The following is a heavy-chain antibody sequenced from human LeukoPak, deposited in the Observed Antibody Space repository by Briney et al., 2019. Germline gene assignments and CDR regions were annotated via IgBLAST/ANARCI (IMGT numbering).Heavy chain of an antibody. J-gene: IGHJ6*02. CDR2: ISYDGSNN. Sequence: PGGSLRLSCAASGFTFSSYAMHWVRQAPGKGLEWVAVISYDGSNNYYADSVKGRFTISRDNSKNTLYLQMNSLRAEDTAVYYCARVVLRFLNYYGMDVWGQGTTVTVSS. CDR1: GFTFSSYA. D-gene: IGHD3-3*01. V-gene: IGHV3-30-3*01. CDR3: ARVVLRFLNYYGMDV.